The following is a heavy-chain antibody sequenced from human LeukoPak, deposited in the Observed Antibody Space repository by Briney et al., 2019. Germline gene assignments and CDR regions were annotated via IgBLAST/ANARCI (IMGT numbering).Heavy chain of an antibody. J-gene: IGHJ1*01. D-gene: IGHD4-17*01. CDR2: INPNSGGT. CDR1: GYTFTGYY. V-gene: IGHV1-2*02. Sequence: ASVKVSCKASGYTFTGYYMHWVRQAPGQGLEWMGWINPNSGGTNYAQKFQGRVTMTRDTSISTAYMELSRLRSDDTAVYYCARGDGDYVRFRDFQHWGQGTLVTVSS. CDR3: ARGDGDYVRFRDFQH.